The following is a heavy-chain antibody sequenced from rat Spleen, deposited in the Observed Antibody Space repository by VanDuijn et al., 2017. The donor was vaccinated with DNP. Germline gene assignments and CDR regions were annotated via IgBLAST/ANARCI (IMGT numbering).Heavy chain of an antibody. CDR3: TSRGDYYDGSYLYDWFRY. CDR1: GYTFTTYY. CDR2: INTGSGGT. D-gene: IGHD1-12*02. V-gene: IGHV1-43*01. Sequence: QVQLQQSRAELAKPGSSVKISCKASGYTFTTYYISWIKQTTGQDREYIGYINTGSGGTNYNEKFKGKATLTVDKSSSTAFMQLSSLTPDDSAVYFCTSRGDYYDGSYLYDWFRYWGLGTLVTVSS. J-gene: IGHJ3*01.